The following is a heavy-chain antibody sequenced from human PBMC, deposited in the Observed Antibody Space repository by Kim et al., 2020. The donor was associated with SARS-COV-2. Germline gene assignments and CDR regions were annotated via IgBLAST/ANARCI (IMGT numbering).Heavy chain of an antibody. CDR2: ISWNSGSI. V-gene: IGHV3-9*01. CDR1: GFTFDDYA. Sequence: GGSLRLSCAASGFTFDDYAMHWVRQAPGKGLEWVSGISWNSGSICYADSVKGRFTISRDNAKNSLYLQMNSLRAEDTALYYCAKDSPLSRLVRGVTPNWFVPWGQGALVTVSS. D-gene: IGHD3-10*01. J-gene: IGHJ5*02. CDR3: AKDSPLSRLVRGVTPNWFVP.